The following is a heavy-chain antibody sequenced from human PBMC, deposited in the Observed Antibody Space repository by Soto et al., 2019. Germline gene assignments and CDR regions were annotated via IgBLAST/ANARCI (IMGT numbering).Heavy chain of an antibody. Sequence: EVQLLESGGGLVQPGGSLRLSCVASGFTFSSYAMRWVRQAPEKGLEWVSAISGSGGSTYYADSVKGRFTISRDNSKNPLYLQMNTLRAEDTAVYYCARRGSGSYYAYWGQGTLVTVSS. CDR1: GFTFSSYA. CDR2: ISGSGGST. D-gene: IGHD1-26*01. J-gene: IGHJ4*02. CDR3: ARRGSGSYYAY. V-gene: IGHV3-23*01.